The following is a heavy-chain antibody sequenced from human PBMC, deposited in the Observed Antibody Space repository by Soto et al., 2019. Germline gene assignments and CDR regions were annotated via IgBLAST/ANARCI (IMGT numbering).Heavy chain of an antibody. V-gene: IGHV1-18*01. J-gene: IGHJ5*02. D-gene: IGHD2-2*01. CDR1: GYTFSNYG. CDR2: ISLYSDGT. Sequence: GASVKVSCKTSGYTFSNYGITWVRQAPGQPLEWLGWISLYSDGTDYAQKFQGRVSMTTDTSTTTAYMELRSLRSDDTAVYYCARVVPGAEAWFGPWGQGTLVTVSS. CDR3: ARVVPGAEAWFGP.